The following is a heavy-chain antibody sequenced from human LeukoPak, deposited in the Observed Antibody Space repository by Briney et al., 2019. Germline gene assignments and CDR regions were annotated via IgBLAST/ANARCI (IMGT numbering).Heavy chain of an antibody. J-gene: IGHJ4*02. D-gene: IGHD4-4*01. CDR1: GFTFSSYS. Sequence: GSLRLSCAASGFTFSSYSMNWVRQAPGKGLEWVSSTSNSSSYIYYADSVKGRFTISRDNAKNSLYLQMNSLRAEDTAVYYCARVASNYVRAPFDYWGQGTLVTVSS. CDR2: TSNSSSYI. CDR3: ARVASNYVRAPFDY. V-gene: IGHV3-21*01.